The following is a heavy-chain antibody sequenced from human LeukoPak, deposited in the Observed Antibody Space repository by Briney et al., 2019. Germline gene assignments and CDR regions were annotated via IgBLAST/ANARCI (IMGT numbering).Heavy chain of an antibody. V-gene: IGHV4-59*01. Sequence: SETLSLTCTVSGGSISSYYWSWIRQPPGKGLEWIGYIYYSGSTNYNPSLKSRVTISVDTSENQFSLKLSSVTAADTAVYYCARVEYYDSSGYYVDYWGQGTLVTVSS. J-gene: IGHJ4*02. CDR2: IYYSGST. CDR3: ARVEYYDSSGYYVDY. D-gene: IGHD3-22*01. CDR1: GGSISSYY.